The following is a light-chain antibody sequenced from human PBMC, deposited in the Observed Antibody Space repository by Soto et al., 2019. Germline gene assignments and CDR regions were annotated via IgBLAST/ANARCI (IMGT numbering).Light chain of an antibody. CDR2: DVS. V-gene: IGLV2-14*01. CDR1: SSDVGGYNY. J-gene: IGLJ1*01. Sequence: QSALTQPASVSGSPGQSMTISCTGTSSDVGGYNYVSWYQQHPGKAPKLMIYDVSNRPSGVSNRFYGSKSGNTASLTISGLQPEDKADYYCSSYTCSSILYVFGTGTKVTVL. CDR3: SSYTCSSILYV.